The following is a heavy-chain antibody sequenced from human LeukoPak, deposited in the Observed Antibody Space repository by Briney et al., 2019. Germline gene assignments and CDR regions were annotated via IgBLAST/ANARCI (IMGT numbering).Heavy chain of an antibody. Sequence: GGSLRLSCAASGFTVSSNYMSWVRQAPGKGLEWVALISGGGDTHYKDSVKGRFTISRDNFKNTVYLQMDSLRAEDTAVYYCASEVWLGEPHWGQGTLVTVSS. CDR2: ISGGGDT. CDR3: ASEVWLGEPH. J-gene: IGHJ4*02. V-gene: IGHV3-66*01. D-gene: IGHD3-22*01. CDR1: GFTVSSNY.